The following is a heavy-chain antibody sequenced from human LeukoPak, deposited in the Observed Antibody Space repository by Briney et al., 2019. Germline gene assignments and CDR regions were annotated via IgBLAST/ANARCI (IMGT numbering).Heavy chain of an antibody. V-gene: IGHV3-33*06. CDR1: GFTFSSDA. J-gene: IGHJ4*02. D-gene: IGHD3-22*01. CDR2: IWYDGSNK. CDR3: AKVTDSSGYFPSDY. Sequence: GGSLRLSCAASGFTFSSDAMHWVSQAPGKGLEWVAVIWYDGSNKYYADSVKGRSTISRDNSKNTLYLQMNSLRADDTAVYYCAKVTDSSGYFPSDYWGQGTLVTVSS.